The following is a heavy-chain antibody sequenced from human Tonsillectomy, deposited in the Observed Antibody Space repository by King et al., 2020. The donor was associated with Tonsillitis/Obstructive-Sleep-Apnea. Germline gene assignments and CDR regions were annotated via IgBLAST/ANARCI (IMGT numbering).Heavy chain of an antibody. V-gene: IGHV4-34*01. D-gene: IGHD1-26*01. CDR2: INHSGST. J-gene: IGHJ4*02. CDR1: GGSFSGYY. CDR3: ASGGGSWFDY. Sequence: VQLPQWGAGLLKPSETLSLTCAVSGGSFSGYYWSWIRQPPGKGLEWIGEINHSGSTNYNPSLKSRVTISVDTSKNQFSLNLNSVTAADTAVYYCASGGGSWFDYWGQGTLVTVSS.